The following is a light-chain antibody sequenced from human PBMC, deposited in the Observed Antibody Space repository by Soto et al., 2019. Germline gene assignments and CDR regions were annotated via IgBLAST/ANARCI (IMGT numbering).Light chain of an antibody. V-gene: IGKV3-20*01. Sequence: EIVMTQSPATLSVSPGERATLSCRASQSVNINLAWYQQKPGQAPRLLIFGASSRANGIPDRFSGSGSGTDFTLTISRLEPEDFAVYYCQQYGSSPPWTFGQGTKVDIK. J-gene: IGKJ1*01. CDR3: QQYGSSPPWT. CDR1: QSVNIN. CDR2: GAS.